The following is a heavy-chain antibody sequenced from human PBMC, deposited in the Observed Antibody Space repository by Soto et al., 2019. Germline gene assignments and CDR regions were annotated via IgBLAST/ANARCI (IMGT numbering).Heavy chain of an antibody. J-gene: IGHJ4*02. CDR2: FDPEDGET. CDR3: ARGRSSRELYPTYFDY. V-gene: IGHV1-24*01. D-gene: IGHD3-10*01. Sequence: GASVKVSCKVSGYTLTELSMHWVRQAPGKGLEWMGGFDPEDGETIYAQKFQGRVTMTEDTSTDTAYMELSSLESEDTAVYYCARGRSSRELYPTYFDYWGQGTLVTVSS. CDR1: GYTLTELS.